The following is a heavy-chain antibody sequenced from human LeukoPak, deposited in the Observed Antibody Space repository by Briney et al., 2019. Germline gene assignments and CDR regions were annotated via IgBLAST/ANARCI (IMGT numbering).Heavy chain of an antibody. CDR1: GYTFTGYY. D-gene: IGHD2-2*01. Sequence: GASVKVSCKASGYTFTGYYMHWVRQAPGQGLEWMGWINPNSGGTNYAQKFQGRVTMTRDTSISTAYMELSRLRSDDTAVYCCARGPFYCSSTSCFPYFDYWGQGTLVTVSS. J-gene: IGHJ4*02. V-gene: IGHV1-2*02. CDR3: ARGPFYCSSTSCFPYFDY. CDR2: INPNSGGT.